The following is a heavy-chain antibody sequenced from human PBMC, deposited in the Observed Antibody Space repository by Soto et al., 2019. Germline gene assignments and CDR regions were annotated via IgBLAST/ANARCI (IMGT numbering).Heavy chain of an antibody. V-gene: IGHV1-8*01. CDR1: GSAFKSYD. CDR3: ARETGYDSPLDY. CDR2: MNPNSGNT. J-gene: IGHJ4*02. Sequence: ASVKVSCKASGSAFKSYDINWVRQATGQGLEWMGWMNPNSGNTGHAQKFQGRVTMTRDTSTSTVYMELSSLRSEDTAVYYCARETGYDSPLDYWGQGTLVTV. D-gene: IGHD5-12*01.